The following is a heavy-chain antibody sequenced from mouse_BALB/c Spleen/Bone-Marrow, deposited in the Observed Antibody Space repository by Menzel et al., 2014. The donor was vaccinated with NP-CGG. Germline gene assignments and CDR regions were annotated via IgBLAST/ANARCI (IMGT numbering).Heavy chain of an antibody. J-gene: IGHJ4*01. V-gene: IGHV1-54*01. D-gene: IGHD4-1*01. CDR3: ARCLTGTSAMDY. Sequence: QVQLQQSGAELVRPGTSVKVSCKASGYAFTNYLIEWVKQRPGQGLEWIGVINPGSGGTNYNEKFKAMATLTADKSSSTAYMQLSSLTSDDSAVYFCARCLTGTSAMDYWVKEPQSPSPQ. CDR2: INPGSGGT. CDR1: GYAFTNYL.